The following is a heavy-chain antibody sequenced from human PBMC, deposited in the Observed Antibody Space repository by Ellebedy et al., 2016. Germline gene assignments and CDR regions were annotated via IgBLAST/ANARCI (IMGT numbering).Heavy chain of an antibody. CDR2: IKEDGSEK. V-gene: IGHV3-7*01. D-gene: IGHD6-19*01. Sequence: GGSLRLXXAASGFTFSDYWMTWVRQAPGKGLEWVANIKEDGSEKHYVDSVKGRFTISRDNGRNSVFLQMNILRAEDTAVFYCVGGRWFDYWGQGTLVTVPS. CDR3: VGGRWFDY. CDR1: GFTFSDYW. J-gene: IGHJ4*02.